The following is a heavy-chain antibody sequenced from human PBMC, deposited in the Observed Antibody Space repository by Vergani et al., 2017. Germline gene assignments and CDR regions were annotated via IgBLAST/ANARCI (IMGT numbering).Heavy chain of an antibody. Sequence: QLQLQESGPGLVKPSETLSLTCTVSGGSISSSTYYWGWIRQPPGKGLEWIGSIYYSGSTYYNPSLKSRVTIYVDTSKNQLSLKVSSVTAADTAVYYCARPLNYYYYMDVWGKGTTVTVSS. CDR2: IYYSGST. CDR3: ARPLNYYYYMDV. J-gene: IGHJ6*03. CDR1: GGSISSSTYY. V-gene: IGHV4-39*01.